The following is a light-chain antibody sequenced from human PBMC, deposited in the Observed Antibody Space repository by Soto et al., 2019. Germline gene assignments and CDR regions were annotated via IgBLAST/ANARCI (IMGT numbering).Light chain of an antibody. J-gene: IGKJ4*01. CDR3: QQYTDWPLT. V-gene: IGKV3-15*01. CDR1: QNVRSN. CDR2: GAS. Sequence: EIVMTQSPATLSVSPGERATLSCRASQNVRSNLAWYQQKPGQAPRLLIYGASTRATGVPARFSGGGSGTEFTLTISSLQSEDFAVYYCQQYTDWPLTFGGGTKVEIK.